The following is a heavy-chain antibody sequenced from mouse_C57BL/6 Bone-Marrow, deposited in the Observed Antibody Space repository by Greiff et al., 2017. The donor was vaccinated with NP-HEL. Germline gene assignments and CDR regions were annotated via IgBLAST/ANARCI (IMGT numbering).Heavy chain of an antibody. CDR1: GFTFSSYA. V-gene: IGHV5-4*01. Sequence: EVHLVESGGGLVKPGGSLKLSCAASGFTFSSYAMSWVRQTPEKRLEWVATISDGGSYTYYLDNVKGRFTISRDNAKNNLYLQMSKLKSEDTAMYYSERVAYYGNNGYFDVWGTGTTVTVSA. J-gene: IGHJ1*03. CDR3: ERVAYYGNNGYFDV. D-gene: IGHD2-1*01. CDR2: ISDGGSYT.